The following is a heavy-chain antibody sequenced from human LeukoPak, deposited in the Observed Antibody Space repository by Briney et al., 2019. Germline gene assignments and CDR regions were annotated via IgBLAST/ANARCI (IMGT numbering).Heavy chain of an antibody. V-gene: IGHV3-7*03. Sequence: GGSLRLSCEASGFAFSSHWMTWVRQVPGRGPEWVANVNRDGSETYYLDSVKGRFTISKDNAKNSLYLQMNSLRAEDTAVYYCARGGGSSRYYYYGMDVWGQGTTVTVSS. CDR3: ARGGGSSRYYYYGMDV. CDR1: GFAFSSHW. J-gene: IGHJ6*02. CDR2: VNRDGSET. D-gene: IGHD6-6*01.